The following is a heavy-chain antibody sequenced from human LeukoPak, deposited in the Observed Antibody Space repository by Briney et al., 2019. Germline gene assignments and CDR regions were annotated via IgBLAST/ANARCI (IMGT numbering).Heavy chain of an antibody. D-gene: IGHD3-16*01. CDR1: GYTFTGYY. CDR3: ARDLGELPYYYYYMDV. Sequence: GASVKVSCKASGYTFTGYYMHWVRQAPGQGLEWMGWINPNSGGTSYAQKFQGRVTMTRDTSTSTVYMELSSLRSEDTAVYYCARDLGELPYYYYYMDVWGKGTTVTISS. J-gene: IGHJ6*03. CDR2: INPNSGGT. V-gene: IGHV1-2*02.